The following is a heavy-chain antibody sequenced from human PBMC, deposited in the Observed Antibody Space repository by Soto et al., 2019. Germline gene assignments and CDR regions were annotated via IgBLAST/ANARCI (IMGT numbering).Heavy chain of an antibody. D-gene: IGHD3-3*01. CDR1: GFTFRSYG. Sequence: QVKLVESGGGVVQPGRSRRLSCVTSGFTFRSYGMHWVRQSQDKGLEWVAVIKSDGTTADYIESVKGRFFISRDNSKKTVYLQMNNLRPEDTGIYYCAKPRSSLEWPPFDPWGQGTLVTVSS. CDR3: AKPRSSLEWPPFDP. J-gene: IGHJ5*02. V-gene: IGHV3-30-3*02. CDR2: IKSDGTTA.